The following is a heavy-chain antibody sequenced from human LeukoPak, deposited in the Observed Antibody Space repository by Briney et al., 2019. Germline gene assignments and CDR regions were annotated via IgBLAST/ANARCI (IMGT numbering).Heavy chain of an antibody. CDR2: MYYTGST. J-gene: IGHJ4*02. Sequence: SETLSLTCTVSGGSVSSSSYYWGWIRQPPGKGLEWIGSMYYTGSTYYNPSLKSRVTISVDTSKNQFSLKLSSVTAADTAVYYCARHVGYYDTTGNFRDYWGQGTLVIVSS. CDR3: ARHVGYYDTTGNFRDY. D-gene: IGHD3-22*01. CDR1: GGSVSSSSYY. V-gene: IGHV4-39*01.